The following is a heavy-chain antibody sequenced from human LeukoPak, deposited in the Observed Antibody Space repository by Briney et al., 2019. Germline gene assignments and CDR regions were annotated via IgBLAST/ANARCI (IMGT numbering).Heavy chain of an antibody. CDR1: GFTFSSYG. CDR2: IRYDASNK. D-gene: IGHD4-17*01. V-gene: IGHV3-30*02. J-gene: IGHJ4*02. Sequence: GSLRLSCAASGFTFSSYGMHWVRQAPGKGLEWVAFIRYDASNKYYAGSVKGRFSISRDNSKNTLYLQMNSLRAEDTAVYYCAKDLGDYSFDYWGQGTLVTVSS. CDR3: AKDLGDYSFDY.